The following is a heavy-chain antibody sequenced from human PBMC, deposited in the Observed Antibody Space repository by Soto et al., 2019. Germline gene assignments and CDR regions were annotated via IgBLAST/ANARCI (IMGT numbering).Heavy chain of an antibody. CDR1: GYTFTAYY. CDR3: ARNMDYYYGPGSGNGHGF. D-gene: IGHD3-10*01. Sequence: QVQLVQSGAELKEPGDSVRVSCEASGYTFTAYYIHWVQQAPGQGLEWMGWINPRFGDTSYAQDFQGRVSMTRDTCISTVYMDLSRLTSDDTAIYYCARNMDYYYGPGSGNGHGFWGQGTTVTVFS. CDR2: INPRFGDT. J-gene: IGHJ6*02. V-gene: IGHV1-2*02.